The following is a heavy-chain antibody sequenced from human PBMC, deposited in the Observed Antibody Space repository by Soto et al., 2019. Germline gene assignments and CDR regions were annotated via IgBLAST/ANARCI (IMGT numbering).Heavy chain of an antibody. CDR2: IYWVDDK. D-gene: IGHD6-19*01. CDR3: ALGSGWLPDY. Sequence: QITLKESGPPLVKPTQTLTLTCSFSGFSLSTSAVGVGWIRQPPGKAPEWLAFIYWVDDKQYSPSLKSRLTVTKDTPKNQVVVTMTSMDSFDTATYHCALGSGWLPDYWGQGILVTVSS. V-gene: IGHV2-5*02. J-gene: IGHJ4*02. CDR1: GFSLSTSAVG.